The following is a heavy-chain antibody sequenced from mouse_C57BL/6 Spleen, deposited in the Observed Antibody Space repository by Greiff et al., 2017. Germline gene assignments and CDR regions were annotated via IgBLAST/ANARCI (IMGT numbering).Heavy chain of an antibody. CDR3: ARGDYYGPCDY. Sequence: EVQLQQSGPELVKPGASVKISCKASGYTFTDYYMNWVKQSHGKSLEWIGDINPNNGGTSYNQKFKGKATLTVDKSSSTAYMELRSLTSEDSAVXYCARGDYYGPCDYWGQGTTLTVSS. CDR1: GYTFTDYY. V-gene: IGHV1-26*01. CDR2: INPNNGGT. J-gene: IGHJ2*01. D-gene: IGHD1-1*01.